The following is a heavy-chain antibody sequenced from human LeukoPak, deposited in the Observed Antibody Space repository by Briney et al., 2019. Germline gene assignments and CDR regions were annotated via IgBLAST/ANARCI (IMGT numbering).Heavy chain of an antibody. D-gene: IGHD3-22*01. CDR3: AKQPGGDSSGYYQYYFDY. V-gene: IGHV3-23*01. J-gene: IGHJ4*02. CDR2: LSFSGGTI. CDR1: GFTFSSYT. Sequence: GGSLRLSCAASGFTFSSYTMAWVRQSPGKGLKCVSSLSFSGGTIYYADSVKGRFTISRDNSKNTLYLQMNSLRAEDTAVYYCAKQPGGDSSGYYQYYFDYWGQGTLVTVSS.